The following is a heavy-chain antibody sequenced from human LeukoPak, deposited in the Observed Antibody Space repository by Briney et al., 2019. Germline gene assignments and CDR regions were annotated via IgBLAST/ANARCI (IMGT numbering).Heavy chain of an antibody. CDR1: GFTFRSYA. CDR2: ISSNGGTT. Sequence: GGSLRLSCAASGFTFRSYAMSWVRQAPGKGLEYVSTISSNGGTTYYADSVKGRFTISRDNSKNTLYLQMSSLRAEDTAVYYCVKGHDSSGYYLSYFDYWGQGALVTVSS. V-gene: IGHV3-64D*09. D-gene: IGHD3-22*01. CDR3: VKGHDSSGYYLSYFDY. J-gene: IGHJ4*02.